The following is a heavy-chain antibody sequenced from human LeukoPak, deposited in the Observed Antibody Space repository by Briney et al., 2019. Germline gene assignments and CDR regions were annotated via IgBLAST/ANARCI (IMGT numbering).Heavy chain of an antibody. J-gene: IGHJ5*02. D-gene: IGHD3-22*01. Sequence: GASVKVSCKASGYTFTSYDINWVRQAPGQGLEWMGWMSPNSGNTGYAQKFQGRVTMTRNTSISTAYMELSSLRSEDTAVYYCAREYYYDSSAGGNWFDPWGQGTLVTVSS. CDR3: AREYYYDSSAGGNWFDP. CDR1: GYTFTSYD. V-gene: IGHV1-8*01. CDR2: MSPNSGNT.